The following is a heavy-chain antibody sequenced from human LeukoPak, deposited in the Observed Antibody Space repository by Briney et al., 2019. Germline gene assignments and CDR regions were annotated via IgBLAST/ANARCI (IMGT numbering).Heavy chain of an antibody. D-gene: IGHD6-13*01. CDR2: IYPGDSDT. J-gene: IGHJ4*02. CDR1: GYSFTTYW. V-gene: IGHV5-51*01. Sequence: GESLKISCKGSGYSFTTYWIGWVRQMPGKGLEWMGIIYPGDSDTRYSPSFQGQVTISADKSISTAYLQWSSLKASDTAMYYCARLDRIAAAGTGAFDYWGQGTLVTVSS. CDR3: ARLDRIAAAGTGAFDY.